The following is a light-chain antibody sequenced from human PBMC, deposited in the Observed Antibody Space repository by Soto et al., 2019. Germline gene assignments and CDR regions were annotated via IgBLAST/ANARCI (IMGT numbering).Light chain of an antibody. Sequence: EIVMTQSPATLSVSPGERVTLCCRASESLSTYLAWYQQKPGQAPRLLIYGASTKATGIPARFSGSGSATDFTLTISSLQSEDFAVYYCQSYNDWPFTFGQGTKLEI. CDR3: QSYNDWPFT. J-gene: IGKJ2*01. CDR1: ESLSTY. CDR2: GAS. V-gene: IGKV3-15*01.